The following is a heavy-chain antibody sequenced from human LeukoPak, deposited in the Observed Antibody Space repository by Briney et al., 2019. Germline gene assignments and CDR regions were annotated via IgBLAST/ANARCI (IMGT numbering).Heavy chain of an antibody. CDR1: GYTFTSHN. J-gene: IGHJ6*03. CDR3: ARGPRITLVRGGQWHYYMDV. CDR2: IKPIVGST. D-gene: IGHD3-10*01. Sequence: AVKVSCKASGYTFTSHNMYWVRHAPGQGLEWMGIIKPIVGSTNYAQEFQGGVNMPRDTSTSTVYMELSSLRSEVTAVYYGARGPRITLVRGGQWHYYMDVWGKGTTVTISS. V-gene: IGHV1-46*01.